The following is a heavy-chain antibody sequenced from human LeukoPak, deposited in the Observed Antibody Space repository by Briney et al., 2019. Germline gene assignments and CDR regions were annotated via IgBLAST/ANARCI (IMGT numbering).Heavy chain of an antibody. J-gene: IGHJ6*02. CDR1: GGSFSGYY. CDR3: ARSRRITMIVVKAYYGMDV. Sequence: PSETLSLTCAVYGGSFSGYYWSWIRQPPGKGLEWIGEINHSGSTNYNPSLKSRVTISVDTSKNQFSLKLSSVTAADTAVYYCARSRRITMIVVKAYYGMDVWGQGITVTVSS. V-gene: IGHV4-34*01. CDR2: INHSGST. D-gene: IGHD3-22*01.